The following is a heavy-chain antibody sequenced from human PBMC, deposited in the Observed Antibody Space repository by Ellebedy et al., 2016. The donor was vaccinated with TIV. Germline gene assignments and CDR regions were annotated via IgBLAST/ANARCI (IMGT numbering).Heavy chain of an antibody. CDR1: GYAFSGYD. Sequence: AASVTVSCKASGYAFSGYDMNWVRQAPGQGLEWMGWINTDTGNPTYAQDFTGRFVFSLDTSVSTAYLEISSLKAEDTAMYFCVRDRRGAGPSQFGVDFWGQGTLVTVSS. D-gene: IGHD3-10*01. J-gene: IGHJ4*02. CDR2: INTDTGNP. CDR3: VRDRRGAGPSQFGVDF. V-gene: IGHV7-4-1*02.